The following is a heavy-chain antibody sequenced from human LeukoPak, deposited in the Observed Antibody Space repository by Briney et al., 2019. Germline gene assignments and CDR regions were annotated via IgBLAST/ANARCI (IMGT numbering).Heavy chain of an antibody. CDR2: ITSSSTSI. Sequence: PGGSLRLSCAASGFTFSTYSVNWVRQAPGKGLEWVSSITSSSTSIYFADSVKGRFTISRDNAKNSLYLQMNSLRAEDTAVYYCARTYYDILTGYNPYFDYWGQGTLVTVSS. CDR3: ARTYYDILTGYNPYFDY. CDR1: GFTFSTYS. D-gene: IGHD3-9*01. V-gene: IGHV3-21*01. J-gene: IGHJ4*02.